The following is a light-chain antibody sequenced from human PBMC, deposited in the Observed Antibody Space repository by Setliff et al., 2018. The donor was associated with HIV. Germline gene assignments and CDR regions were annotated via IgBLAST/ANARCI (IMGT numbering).Light chain of an antibody. CDR3: SSYTSSKSHV. CDR2: DVD. J-gene: IGLJ1*01. CDR1: SSDVGAYNQ. V-gene: IGLV2-14*03. Sequence: SALTQPASVSGSPGRSITISCTGTSSDVGAYNQVSWYQQHPGKAPKLMIYDVDQRPSGVSDRFSGSKSGNTASLTISGLQAEDDADYYCSSYTSSKSHVFGTGTKVTV.